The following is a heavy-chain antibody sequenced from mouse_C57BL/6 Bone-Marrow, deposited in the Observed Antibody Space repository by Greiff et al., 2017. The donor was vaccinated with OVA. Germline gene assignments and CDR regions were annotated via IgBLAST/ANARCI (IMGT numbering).Heavy chain of an antibody. CDR1: GFSLTSYG. CDR2: IWSGGST. CDR3: AKGDYYGSRGAMDY. V-gene: IGHV2-5*01. Sequence: QVQLQQSGPGLVQPSQSLSITCTVSGFSLTSYGVHWVRQSPGKGLEWLGVIWSGGSTDYNAAFMSRLSITKDNSKSQVFFKMNSLQADDTAIYDCAKGDYYGSRGAMDYWGQGTSVTVSS. D-gene: IGHD1-1*01. J-gene: IGHJ4*01.